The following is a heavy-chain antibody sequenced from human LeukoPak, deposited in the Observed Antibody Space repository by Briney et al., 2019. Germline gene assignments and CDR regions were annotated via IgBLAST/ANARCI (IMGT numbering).Heavy chain of an antibody. CDR2: ISGSGGST. Sequence: PGGSLRLSCAASGFTFSSYGMGWVRQAPGKGLEWVSVISGSGGSTYYADSVKGRFTISRDNSKNTLYLQMNSLRAEGTAVYYCARHANDYVWGSYRYWGQGTLVTVSS. J-gene: IGHJ4*02. D-gene: IGHD3-16*02. CDR1: GFTFSSYG. V-gene: IGHV3-23*01. CDR3: ARHANDYVWGSYRY.